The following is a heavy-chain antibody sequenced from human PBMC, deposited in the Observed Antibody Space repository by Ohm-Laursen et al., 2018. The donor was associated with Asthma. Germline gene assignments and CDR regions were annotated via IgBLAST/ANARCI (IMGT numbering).Heavy chain of an antibody. Sequence: SLRLSCTASGFTFSSYAMSWVRQAPGKGLEWVSGISSSGGSTYYADNVKGRFTISRDNSKNTLYLQMNSLRAEDTAVYYCAKEEMIVVVYFQHWGQGTLVTVSS. D-gene: IGHD3-22*01. CDR2: ISSSGGST. V-gene: IGHV3-23*01. CDR3: AKEEMIVVVYFQH. CDR1: GFTFSSYA. J-gene: IGHJ1*01.